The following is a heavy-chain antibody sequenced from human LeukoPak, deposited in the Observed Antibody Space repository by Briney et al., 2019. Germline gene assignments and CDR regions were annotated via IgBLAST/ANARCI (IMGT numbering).Heavy chain of an antibody. Sequence: ASVKVCCKASGYTFTGYYMYWVRQAPGQGLEWMGWIIPNNGATNYAQKFQGRVTMTSDTSISTAYMELSGLRSDDTAVYYCARGRGIGTVNYCDYWGQGTLVTVSS. D-gene: IGHD3-3*02. CDR1: GYTFTGYY. V-gene: IGHV1-2*02. CDR2: IIPNNGAT. J-gene: IGHJ4*02. CDR3: ARGRGIGTVNYCDY.